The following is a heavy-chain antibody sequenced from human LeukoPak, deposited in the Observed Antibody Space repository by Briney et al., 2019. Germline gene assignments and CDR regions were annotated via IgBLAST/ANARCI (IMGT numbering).Heavy chain of an antibody. CDR1: GGSISDYY. CDR2: INYSGNT. CDR3: AREGRQDYVYFDY. Sequence: SETLSLTCTVSGGSISDYYWSWIRQPPGKGLEWIGYINYSGNTNYNPSLKSRVTISVDTSKNQFSLRLTSVTAADTAVFYCAREGRQDYVYFDYWGQGSLVTVSS. J-gene: IGHJ4*02. V-gene: IGHV4-59*01. D-gene: IGHD4-17*01.